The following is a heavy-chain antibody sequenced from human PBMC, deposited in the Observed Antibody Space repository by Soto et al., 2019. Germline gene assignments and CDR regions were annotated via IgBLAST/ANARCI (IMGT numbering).Heavy chain of an antibody. CDR3: AKDPRGSSWYVEY. CDR2: ISGSGGNT. Sequence: EVQLLESGGGLVQPGGSLRLSCAASGFTFSSYAMSWVRQAPGKGLEWVSTISGSGGNTYYADSVKGRFTISRDNSKNTLYLQMNSLRAEDTAVYYCAKDPRGSSWYVEYRGQGTLVTVSS. D-gene: IGHD6-13*01. J-gene: IGHJ4*02. CDR1: GFTFSSYA. V-gene: IGHV3-23*01.